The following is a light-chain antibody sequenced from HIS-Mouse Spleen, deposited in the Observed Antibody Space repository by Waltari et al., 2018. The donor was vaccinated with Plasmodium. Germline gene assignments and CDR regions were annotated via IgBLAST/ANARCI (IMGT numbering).Light chain of an antibody. CDR2: EDS. CDR1: ALTHKY. J-gene: IGLJ3*02. V-gene: IGLV3-10*01. CDR3: YSTDSSGNHRV. Sequence: SYELTQPPSVSVSPGQTARLTRSGDALTHKYAYWDHQTSGQAPVLVIYEDSKRPPGIPERFSGSSSGTMATLTISGAQVEDEADYYCYSTDSSGNHRVFGGGTKLTVL.